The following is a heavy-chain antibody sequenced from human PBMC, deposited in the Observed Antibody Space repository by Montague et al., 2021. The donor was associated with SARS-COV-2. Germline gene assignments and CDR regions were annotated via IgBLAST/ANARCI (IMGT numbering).Heavy chain of an antibody. V-gene: IGHV4-39*01. Sequence: SETLSLTCTVSGGSTSSSSYYWGWIRQPPGKGLEWIGSIYYSGSTXYNPSLKSRVTISVDTSKNQFSLKLSSVTAADTAVYYCARQRRGGLVSTPRFCDYWGQGTLVTVSS. CDR1: GGSTSSSSYY. D-gene: IGHD6-19*01. CDR3: ARQRRGGLVSTPRFCDY. J-gene: IGHJ4*02. CDR2: IYYSGST.